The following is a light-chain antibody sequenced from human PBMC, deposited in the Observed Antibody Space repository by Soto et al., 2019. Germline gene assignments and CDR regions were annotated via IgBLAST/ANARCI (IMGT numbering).Light chain of an antibody. CDR3: QQYSSSPRT. CDR2: KAS. Sequence: DVQMTQSPSTLSASVGDRVTITCRASERIGSWLAWYQLKPGTVPKLLIYKASTLTKGVTSTFSGSGSGTEFNLTINRLQPDDFAAYYCQQYSSSPRTFGQGTKVEIK. J-gene: IGKJ1*01. V-gene: IGKV1-5*03. CDR1: ERIGSW.